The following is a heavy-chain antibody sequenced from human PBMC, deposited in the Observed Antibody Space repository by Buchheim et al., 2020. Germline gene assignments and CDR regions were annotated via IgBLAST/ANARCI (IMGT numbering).Heavy chain of an antibody. Sequence: EVQLVESGGGLVQPGGSLRLSCAASGFTFSSYSMNWVRQAPGKGLEWASYISSSSSTIYYADSVKGRFTISRDNAKTSLYLQMNSLRAEDTAVYYCAREETIVVVPAAIDYWGQGTL. V-gene: IGHV3-48*04. J-gene: IGHJ4*02. CDR3: AREETIVVVPAAIDY. CDR1: GFTFSSYS. D-gene: IGHD2-2*01. CDR2: ISSSSSTI.